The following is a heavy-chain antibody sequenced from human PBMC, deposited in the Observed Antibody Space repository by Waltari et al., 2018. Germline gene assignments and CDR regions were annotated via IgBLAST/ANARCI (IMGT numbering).Heavy chain of an antibody. CDR3: VRGYGRGVTNGDYFEY. J-gene: IGHJ4*02. V-gene: IGHV3-74*01. CDR2: VNRDGSGT. Sequence: EVQLVESGGGLVQPGGSLRLSCVASGFTLSSFWMHWVRQAPGKGLGCGSRVNRDGSGTTYADSVKGRFTISRDNAKNTLYLQMNSLRAEDTAVYYCVRGYGRGVTNGDYFEYWGLGTLVTVSS. CDR1: GFTLSSFW. D-gene: IGHD4-17*01.